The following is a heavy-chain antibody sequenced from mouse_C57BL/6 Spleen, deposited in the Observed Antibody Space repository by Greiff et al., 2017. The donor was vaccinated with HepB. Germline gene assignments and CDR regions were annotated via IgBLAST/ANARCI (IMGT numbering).Heavy chain of an antibody. CDR1: GFTFTDYY. D-gene: IGHD2-4*01. Sequence: DVMLVESGGGLVQPGGSLSLSCAASGFTFTDYYMSWVRQPPGKALEWLGFIRNKANGYTTEYSASVKGRFTISRDNSQSILYLQMNALRAEDSATYYCARYNDYDIDYWGQGTTLTVSS. V-gene: IGHV7-3*01. CDR2: IRNKANGYTT. J-gene: IGHJ2*01. CDR3: ARYNDYDIDY.